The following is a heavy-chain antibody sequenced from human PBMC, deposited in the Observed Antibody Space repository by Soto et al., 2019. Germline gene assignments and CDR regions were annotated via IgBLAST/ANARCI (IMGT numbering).Heavy chain of an antibody. Sequence: GGSLRLSCAASGFTFSSYAMSWVRQAPGKGLEWVSAISCSGGSTYYADSVKGRFTISRDNSKNTLYLQMNSLRAEDTAVYYCAEGVDTAMVRHYYYGTDVCGQGTTATVS. CDR1: GFTFSSYA. CDR3: AEGVDTAMVRHYYYGTDV. J-gene: IGHJ6*02. CDR2: ISCSGGST. D-gene: IGHD5-18*01. V-gene: IGHV3-23*01.